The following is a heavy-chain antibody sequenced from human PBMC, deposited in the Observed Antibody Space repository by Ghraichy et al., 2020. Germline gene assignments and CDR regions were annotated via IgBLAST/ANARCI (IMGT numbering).Heavy chain of an antibody. Sequence: GGSLRLSCAASGFTFDDYAMHWVRQAPGKGLEWVSGISWNSGSIGYADSVKGRFTISRDNAKNSLYLQMNSLRAEDMALYYCAKGDSMVRGVGGAFDIWGQGTMVTVSS. J-gene: IGHJ3*02. V-gene: IGHV3-9*03. CDR3: AKGDSMVRGVGGAFDI. CDR1: GFTFDDYA. D-gene: IGHD3-10*01. CDR2: ISWNSGSI.